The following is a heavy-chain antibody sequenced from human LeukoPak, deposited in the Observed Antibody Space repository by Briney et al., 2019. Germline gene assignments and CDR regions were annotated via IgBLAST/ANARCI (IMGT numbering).Heavy chain of an antibody. Sequence: HPGGSLRLSCPASGFTFRSYWMTWVRQAPEKGLEWVANIKLDGSEKYYVDSVKGRFTISRDNAKNSLYLQLNSLRAEDTAVYYCARAIVLGTAIWFDHWGQGTLVAVSS. CDR2: IKLDGSEK. D-gene: IGHD2-8*01. J-gene: IGHJ5*02. V-gene: IGHV3-7*01. CDR1: GFTFRSYW. CDR3: ARAIVLGTAIWFDH.